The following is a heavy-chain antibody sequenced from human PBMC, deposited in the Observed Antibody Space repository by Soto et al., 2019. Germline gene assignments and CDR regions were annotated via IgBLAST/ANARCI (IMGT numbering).Heavy chain of an antibody. Sequence: ASVKVSCKASGYTFTSYYMHWVRQAPGQGLEWMGWINPNSGGTNYAQKFQGRVTMTRDTSISTAYMELSRLRADDTAVYYCARGAVAVYNWFDPWGQGTLVTVSS. D-gene: IGHD6-19*01. CDR2: INPNSGGT. CDR3: ARGAVAVYNWFDP. CDR1: GYTFTSYY. J-gene: IGHJ5*02. V-gene: IGHV1-2*02.